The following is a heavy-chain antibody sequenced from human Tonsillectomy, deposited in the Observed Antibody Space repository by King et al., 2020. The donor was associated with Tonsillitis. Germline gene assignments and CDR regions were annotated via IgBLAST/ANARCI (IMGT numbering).Heavy chain of an antibody. CDR2: IGRSTSTL. V-gene: IGHV3-48*01. D-gene: IGHD3-10*01. J-gene: IGHJ3*02. CDR1: GFTFSTYS. Sequence: VQLVESGGGLVQPGGSLRLSCAASGFTFSTYSMNWFRQAPGKGLEWVSYIGRSTSTLYYADSVKGRFTISRDNAKNSLYLQMSSLRAEDTAMYYCARDDSYAFDIWGQGTMVTVSS. CDR3: ARDDSYAFDI.